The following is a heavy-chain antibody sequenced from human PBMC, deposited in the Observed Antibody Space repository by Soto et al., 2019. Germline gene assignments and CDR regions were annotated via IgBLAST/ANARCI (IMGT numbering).Heavy chain of an antibody. J-gene: IGHJ4*02. CDR3: ATLNSFGSDY. CDR2: TCTDGSGT. CDR1: GFTFSNYW. V-gene: IGHV3-74*01. D-gene: IGHD5-18*01. Sequence: GGSLRLSCAASGFTFSNYWMHWVRQAPGKGLVWVSCTCTDGSGTTYADSVKGRFTISRDNAKSTLYLQMNSLRAEDTAVYYCATLNSFGSDYWGRGTLVTVSS.